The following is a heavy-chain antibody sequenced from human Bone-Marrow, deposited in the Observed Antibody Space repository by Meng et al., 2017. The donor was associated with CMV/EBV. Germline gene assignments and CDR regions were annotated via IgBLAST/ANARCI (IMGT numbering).Heavy chain of an antibody. CDR2: IKQDGSEK. CDR3: ARVRVTIFPSPHYYGMDV. J-gene: IGHJ6*02. CDR1: GFTFSSYW. D-gene: IGHD3-3*01. Sequence: GESLKISCAASGFTFSSYWMSWVRQAPGKGLEWVANIKQDGSEKYYVDSVKGRFTISRDNAKNSLYLQMNSLRAEDTAVYYCARVRVTIFPSPHYYGMDVWGQRTTVTVSS. V-gene: IGHV3-7*01.